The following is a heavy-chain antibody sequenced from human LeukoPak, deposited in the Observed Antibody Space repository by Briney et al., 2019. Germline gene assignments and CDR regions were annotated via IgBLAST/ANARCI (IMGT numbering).Heavy chain of an antibody. Sequence: PSETLSLTCTVSGGSIRSSSDCWGWIRQPPGKGLEWIGSIDYSGNAYYNPSLKSRLTMSVDTSKNQFSLRLSSVIAADTAVYYCATHLDYGSFWFDPWGQGTLVTVSS. CDR2: IDYSGNA. CDR1: GGSIRSSSDC. D-gene: IGHD4-17*01. V-gene: IGHV4-39*07. J-gene: IGHJ5*02. CDR3: ATHLDYGSFWFDP.